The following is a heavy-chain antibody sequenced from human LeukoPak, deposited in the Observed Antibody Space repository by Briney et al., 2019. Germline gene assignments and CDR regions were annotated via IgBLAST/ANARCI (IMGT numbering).Heavy chain of an antibody. J-gene: IGHJ4*02. Sequence: SETLSLTCTVSGGSISSYYWSWIRQPPGKGLEWIGYVHDSGSTKYNPPLKSRVTISVDTSKKHFSLKLSSVTAADTAVYYCARDGISGTPHFDYWGQGTLVTVSS. CDR2: VHDSGST. D-gene: IGHD1-20*01. CDR1: GGSISSYY. V-gene: IGHV4-59*01. CDR3: ARDGISGTPHFDY.